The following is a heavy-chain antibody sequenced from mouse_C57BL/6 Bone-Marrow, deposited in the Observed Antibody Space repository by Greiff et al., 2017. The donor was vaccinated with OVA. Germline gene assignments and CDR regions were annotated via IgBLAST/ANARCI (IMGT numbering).Heavy chain of an antibody. V-gene: IGHV1-26*01. D-gene: IGHD1-1*01. Sequence: VQLQQSGPELVKPGASVKISCKASGYTFTDYYMNWVKQSHGKSLEWIGDINPNNGGTSYNQKFKGKATLTVDKSSSTAYMELRSLTSEDSAVYYCARPFYGSSYGFAYWGQGTLVTVSA. CDR2: INPNNGGT. CDR3: ARPFYGSSYGFAY. CDR1: GYTFTDYY. J-gene: IGHJ3*01.